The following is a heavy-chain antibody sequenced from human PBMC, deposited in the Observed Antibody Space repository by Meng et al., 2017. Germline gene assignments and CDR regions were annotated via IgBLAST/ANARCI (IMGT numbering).Heavy chain of an antibody. V-gene: IGHV3-53*02. CDR3: ARDSSSGWYRNY. Sequence: VRLAETGGGLIRPGGYLRLSCTASGFSVTTSYMSWVRQAPGKGLEWVSVIYSGGSTYYADSVKGRFSISRDNSKNTMYLQMNSLRAEDTAVYFCARDSSSGWYRNYWGQGTLVTVSS. CDR2: IYSGGST. J-gene: IGHJ4*02. D-gene: IGHD6-19*01. CDR1: GFSVTTSY.